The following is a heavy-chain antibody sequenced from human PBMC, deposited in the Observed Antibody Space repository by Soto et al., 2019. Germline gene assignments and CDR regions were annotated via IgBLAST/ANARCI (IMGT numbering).Heavy chain of an antibody. CDR3: ARGLRDSSGKEYFQH. V-gene: IGHV1-3*01. Sequence: ASVKVSCKASGYTFNGYAMHWVRQAPGQRLEWMGWINAGNGNTKYSQKFQGRVTITRDTSASTAYMELSSLRSEDTAVYYCARGLRDSSGKEYFQHWGQGTLVTVSS. D-gene: IGHD3-22*01. CDR1: GYTFNGYA. CDR2: INAGNGNT. J-gene: IGHJ1*01.